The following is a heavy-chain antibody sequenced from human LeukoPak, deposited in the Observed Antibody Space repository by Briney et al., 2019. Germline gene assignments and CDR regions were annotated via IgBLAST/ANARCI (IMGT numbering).Heavy chain of an antibody. CDR3: AGEIAMHVH. J-gene: IGHJ4*02. D-gene: IGHD3-22*01. CDR1: GYTFSNND. Sequence: ASVTVSCKASGYTFSNNDLHWVRQAPGQGLEWLGLINPSGGSTIYAQKFQGRVTMTRDTSTSTVYMELSSLRSDDSAVYYCAGEIAMHVHWGQGTLVTVSS. V-gene: IGHV1-46*01. CDR2: INPSGGST.